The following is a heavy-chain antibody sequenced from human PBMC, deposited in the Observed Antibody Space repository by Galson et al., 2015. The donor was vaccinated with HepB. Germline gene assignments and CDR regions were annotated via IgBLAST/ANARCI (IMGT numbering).Heavy chain of an antibody. Sequence: SVKVSCKASGYTFTDYGISWVRQAPGQELEWMGWISGYNGNTHYAQKFQGRLTMTTDRFTGIAFMDLRSLRSDDTAVYYCARDGDRSGYYWNWFDPWGQGTLVTVSS. V-gene: IGHV1-18*01. D-gene: IGHD3-22*01. CDR2: ISGYNGNT. J-gene: IGHJ5*02. CDR3: ARDGDRSGYYWNWFDP. CDR1: GYTFTDYG.